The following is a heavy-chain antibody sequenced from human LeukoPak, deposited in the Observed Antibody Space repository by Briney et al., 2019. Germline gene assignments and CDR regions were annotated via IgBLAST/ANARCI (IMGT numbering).Heavy chain of an antibody. D-gene: IGHD2-15*01. CDR3: AKNGDRGAYCSGGSCYPYYYYYMDV. CDR2: ISASGGTT. Sequence: GGSLRLSCAASGFTFSSYEMNWVRQAPGKGLEWVSAISASGGTTYYADSVKGHFTISRDNSKNTLYLQMNSLSAEDTAVYYCAKNGDRGAYCSGGSCYPYYYYYMDVWGKGTTVTISS. CDR1: GFTFSSYE. V-gene: IGHV3-23*01. J-gene: IGHJ6*03.